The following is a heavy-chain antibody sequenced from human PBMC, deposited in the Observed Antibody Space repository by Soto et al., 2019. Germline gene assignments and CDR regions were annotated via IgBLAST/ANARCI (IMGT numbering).Heavy chain of an antibody. CDR3: ARSPHNWNSYYFDY. D-gene: IGHD1-7*01. CDR1: GGSFSGYY. J-gene: IGHJ4*02. V-gene: IGHV4-34*01. Sequence: PSETLSLTCAVYGGSFSGYYLSWIRQPPGKGLEWIGEINHSGSTNYNPPLKSRVTISVDTSKNQFSLKLSSVTAADTAVYYCARSPHNWNSYYFDYWGQGTLVTVSS. CDR2: INHSGST.